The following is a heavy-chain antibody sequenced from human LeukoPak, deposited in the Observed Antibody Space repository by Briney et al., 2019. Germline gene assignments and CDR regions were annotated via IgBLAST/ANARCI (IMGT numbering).Heavy chain of an antibody. J-gene: IGHJ6*02. Sequence: SETLSLTCTVSGGSISSSSYYWGWIRQPPGKGLEWIGSIYYSGSTYYNPSLKSRVTISVDTSKNQFSLKLSSVTAADTAVYYCARQDGVLRYGMAVWGQGTTVTVSS. CDR1: GGSISSSSYY. CDR3: ARQDGVLRYGMAV. CDR2: IYYSGST. V-gene: IGHV4-39*01. D-gene: IGHD2/OR15-2a*01.